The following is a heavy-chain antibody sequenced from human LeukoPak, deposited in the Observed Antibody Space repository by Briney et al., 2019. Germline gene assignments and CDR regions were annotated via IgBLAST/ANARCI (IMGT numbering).Heavy chain of an antibody. Sequence: PGRSLRLSCAASGFTFDDYAMHWVRQAPGKGLEWVSGISWNSGSIGYADSVKGRFTISRDNAKNSLYLQMNSLRAEDTALYYCAGEGIGDSCYGMDVWGQGTTVTVSS. D-gene: IGHD2-15*01. J-gene: IGHJ6*02. V-gene: IGHV3-9*01. CDR1: GFTFDDYA. CDR2: ISWNSGSI. CDR3: AGEGIGDSCYGMDV.